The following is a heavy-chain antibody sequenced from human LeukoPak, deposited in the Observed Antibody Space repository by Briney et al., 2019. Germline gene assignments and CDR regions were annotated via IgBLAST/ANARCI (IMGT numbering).Heavy chain of an antibody. V-gene: IGHV1-58*01. Sequence: SVKVSCKASGFTFTSSAVQWVRQARGQRLEWIGWIVVGSGNTNYAQKFQERVTITRDTSASTAYMELSSLRSEDTAVYYCARGRTPITMIVVVINPDAFDIWGQGTMVTVSS. CDR2: IVVGSGNT. CDR1: GFTFTSSA. D-gene: IGHD3-22*01. J-gene: IGHJ3*02. CDR3: ARGRTPITMIVVVINPDAFDI.